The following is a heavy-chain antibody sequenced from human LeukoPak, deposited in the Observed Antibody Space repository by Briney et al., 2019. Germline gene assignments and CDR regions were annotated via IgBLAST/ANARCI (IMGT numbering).Heavy chain of an antibody. CDR1: GDSFSSHY. V-gene: IGHV4-59*11. Sequence: SETLSLTCTVSGDSFSSHYWTWIRLPPGKGLEWIGYISYRGSTNYNPSLKSRVTISIDTSKNQFSLRLSSVTAADTAVYYCARDLVTVTKGFDIWGQGTMVSVSS. CDR2: ISYRGST. D-gene: IGHD4-17*01. J-gene: IGHJ3*02. CDR3: ARDLVTVTKGFDI.